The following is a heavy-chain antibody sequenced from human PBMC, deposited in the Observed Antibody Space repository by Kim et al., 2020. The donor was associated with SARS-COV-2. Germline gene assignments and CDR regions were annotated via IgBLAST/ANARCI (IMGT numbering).Heavy chain of an antibody. CDR3: ARGPYSSGWFYFDY. CDR1: GFTFSSYG. CDR2: ISYDGSNK. D-gene: IGHD6-19*01. V-gene: IGHV3-33*05. Sequence: GGSLRLSCAASGFTFSSYGMHWVRQAPGKGLEWVAVISYDGSNKYYADSVKGRFTISRDNSKNTLYLQMNSLRAEDTAVYYCARGPYSSGWFYFDYWGQG. J-gene: IGHJ4*02.